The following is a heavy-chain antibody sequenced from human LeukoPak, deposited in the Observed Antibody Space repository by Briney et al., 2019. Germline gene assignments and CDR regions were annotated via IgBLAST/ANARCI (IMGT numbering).Heavy chain of an antibody. CDR3: AKEADYSSGYYDAFDI. CDR2: ISDSGGST. CDR1: GFTFSSYA. D-gene: IGHD6-19*01. Sequence: GESLRLSCAASGFTFSSYAMSWVRQAPGEGLEWVSTISDSGGSTYYADSVKGRFTISRDYSKITLYLQMNSLRAEDTAVYYCAKEADYSSGYYDAFDIWGQGTMVTVSS. J-gene: IGHJ3*02. V-gene: IGHV3-23*01.